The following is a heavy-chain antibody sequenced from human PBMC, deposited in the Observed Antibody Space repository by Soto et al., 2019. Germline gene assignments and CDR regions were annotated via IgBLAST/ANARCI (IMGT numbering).Heavy chain of an antibody. D-gene: IGHD1-26*01. CDR1: GFTFSSYG. J-gene: IGHJ5*02. CDR2: IWYDGSNK. V-gene: IGHV3-33*06. CDR3: AKNQGVELVPLATVDWSDP. Sequence: PGGSLRLSCAASGFTFSSYGMHWVRQAPGKGLEWVAVIWYDGSNKYYADSVKGRFTISRDNSKSTVYLELNNLSAEDTAVYHCAKNQGVELVPLATVDWSDPWGQGSVVTVSS.